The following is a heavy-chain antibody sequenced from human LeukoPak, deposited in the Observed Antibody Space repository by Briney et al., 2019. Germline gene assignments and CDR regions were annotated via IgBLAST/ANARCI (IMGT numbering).Heavy chain of an antibody. CDR3: AKDGELQGDYFDY. CDR1: GFTFSSYG. V-gene: IGHV3-30*02. J-gene: IGHJ4*02. Sequence: QPGRSLRLSCAASGFTFSSYGMHWVRQAPGKGLEWVAFIRYDGSNKYYADSVKGRFTISRDNSKNTLYLQMNSLRAEDTAVYYCAKDGELQGDYFDYWGQGTLVTVSS. CDR2: IRYDGSNK. D-gene: IGHD1-26*01.